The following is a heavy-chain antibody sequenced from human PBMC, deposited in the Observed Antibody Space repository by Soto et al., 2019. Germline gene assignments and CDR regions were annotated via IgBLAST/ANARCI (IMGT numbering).Heavy chain of an antibody. V-gene: IGHV3-15*07. CDR1: GFPFSNAW. Sequence: PGGSLRLSCAASGFPFSNAWINWVRQAPGKGLEWVGRIKNKTDGGTTDYAEPVKGRFAISRDDSNNMVYLQMNSLKIEDTAVYYCTTDSYSTIIIVRFDYWGHGTLVTVSS. CDR3: TTDSYSTIIIVRFDY. D-gene: IGHD3-22*01. J-gene: IGHJ4*01. CDR2: IKNKTDGGTT.